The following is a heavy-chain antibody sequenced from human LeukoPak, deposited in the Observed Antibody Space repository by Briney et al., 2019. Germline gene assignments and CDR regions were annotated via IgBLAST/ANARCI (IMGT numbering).Heavy chain of an antibody. Sequence: PGGSLRLSCAASGFTFSSYEMNWVRQAPGKGLEWASGISGSGGSTYYADSVKGWFTISRDNSKNTLYLQMNSLRAEDTAVYYCTSIVETAFDIWGQGTMVTVSS. V-gene: IGHV3-23*01. D-gene: IGHD1-26*01. CDR1: GFTFSSYE. CDR3: TSIVETAFDI. CDR2: ISGSGGST. J-gene: IGHJ3*02.